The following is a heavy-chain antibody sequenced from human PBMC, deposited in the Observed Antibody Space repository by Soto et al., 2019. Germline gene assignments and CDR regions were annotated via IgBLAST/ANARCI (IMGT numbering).Heavy chain of an antibody. D-gene: IGHD1-1*01. CDR1: GGSFSSSA. CDR3: ASLATVPHNI. V-gene: IGHV1-69*15. J-gene: IGHJ6*02. Sequence: QVQLVQSGAEVKKPGSSVKVSCKASGGSFSSSAISWVRQAPGQGLEWMGRIIPIFGTPNYAQKFQGRVTIIADESTSTAYMELSSLRSEDTAMYYCASLATVPHNIWGQGTTVTVSS. CDR2: IIPIFGTP.